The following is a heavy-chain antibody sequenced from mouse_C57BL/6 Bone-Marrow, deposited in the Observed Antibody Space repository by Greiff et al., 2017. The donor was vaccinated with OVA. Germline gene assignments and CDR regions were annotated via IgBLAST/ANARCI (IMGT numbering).Heavy chain of an antibody. CDR3: ARDTTVVFPDD. V-gene: IGHV1-50*01. Sequence: QVQLQQPGAELVKPGASVKLSCKASGYTFTSYWMQWVKQRPGQGLEWIGEIDPSDSYTNYNQKFKGKATLTVDTSSSTAYMQLSSLTSEDSAVYYCARDTTVVFPDDWGQGTTLTVSS. D-gene: IGHD1-1*01. CDR1: GYTFTSYW. CDR2: IDPSDSYT. J-gene: IGHJ2*01.